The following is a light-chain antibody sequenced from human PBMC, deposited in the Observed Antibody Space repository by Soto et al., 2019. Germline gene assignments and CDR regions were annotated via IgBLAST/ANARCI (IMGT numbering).Light chain of an antibody. CDR1: SSNIGSNS. CDR3: AAWDDSLNGPV. V-gene: IGLV1-44*01. Sequence: QSVLTQPPSASGTPGQRVTISCSGSSSNIGSNSVNWYQQLPGTAPKLLIYSNTQRPPGVPDRFSGSKSGTSASLAISWLQSEDEADYYCAAWDDSLNGPVFGGGTKLTVL. J-gene: IGLJ3*02. CDR2: SNT.